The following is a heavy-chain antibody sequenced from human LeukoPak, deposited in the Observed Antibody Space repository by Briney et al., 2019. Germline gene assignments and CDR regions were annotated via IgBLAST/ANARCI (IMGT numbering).Heavy chain of an antibody. Sequence: ASAKVSCKASGYTFTSYYMHWVRQAPGQGLEWMGIINPSGDTNYAQKFQGRVTMTRDTSTSTVYMELSSLRSEDTAVYYCAREGGYSYGPYFDYWGQGTLVTVSS. CDR2: INPSGDT. V-gene: IGHV1-46*01. J-gene: IGHJ4*02. CDR1: GYTFTSYY. CDR3: AREGGYSYGPYFDY. D-gene: IGHD5-18*01.